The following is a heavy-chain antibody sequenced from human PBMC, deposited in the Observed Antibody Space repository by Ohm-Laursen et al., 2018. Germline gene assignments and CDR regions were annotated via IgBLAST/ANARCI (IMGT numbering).Heavy chain of an antibody. CDR3: LSGSGYSST. CDR2: IKQDGTEK. Sequence: SLRLSCAASGFTFSNFWMSWVRQAPGKGLEWVASIKQDGTEKHYVESMQGRFTISRDNAKNSVYLQMNSVRVEDTAVYYCLSGSGYSSTWGQGTMVTVSS. V-gene: IGHV3-7*01. J-gene: IGHJ3*01. D-gene: IGHD3-22*01. CDR1: GFTFSNFW.